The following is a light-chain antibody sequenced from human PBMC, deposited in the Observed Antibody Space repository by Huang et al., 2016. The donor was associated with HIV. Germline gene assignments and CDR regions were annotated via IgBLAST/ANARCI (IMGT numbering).Light chain of an antibody. CDR3: QQHNSWPRT. CDR1: NSVGRN. Sequence: EIVMTQSPATLSVSPGERATLSCRASNSVGRNLAWYQQRRGQPPRLLIYAASTRATGIPARFSGSGSGTEFTLTVSSLQSEDFAVYYCQQHNSWPRTFGQGTRV. CDR2: AAS. V-gene: IGKV3-15*01. J-gene: IGKJ1*01.